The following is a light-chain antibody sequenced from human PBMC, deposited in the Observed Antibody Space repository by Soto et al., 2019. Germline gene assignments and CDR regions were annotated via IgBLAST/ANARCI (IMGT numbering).Light chain of an antibody. CDR2: AAS. CDR1: QSSSSY. V-gene: IGKV1-39*01. CDR3: QQSYSTPRT. J-gene: IGKJ4*01. Sequence: DIQITQSPSSLSASVGDRVTITCRASQSSSSYLNWYQQKPGKAPKLLIYAASSLQSGVPSRFSGSGSGTDFTLTISSLQPEDFATYYCQQSYSTPRTFGGGTVVEIK.